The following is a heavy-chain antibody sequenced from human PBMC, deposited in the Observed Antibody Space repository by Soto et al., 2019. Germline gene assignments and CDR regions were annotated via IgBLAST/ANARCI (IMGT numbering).Heavy chain of an antibody. CDR3: ARVPTGIAAADDLDY. D-gene: IGHD6-13*01. Sequence: QVQLVQSGAELKKPGASVKVSCKASGYTFTSYGISWVRQAPGQGLEWMGWISAYNGNTNYAQKLQGRVTMTTDTSTSTAYMELRSLRSDDTAVYYYARVPTGIAAADDLDYWGQGTLVTVSS. CDR2: ISAYNGNT. CDR1: GYTFTSYG. V-gene: IGHV1-18*01. J-gene: IGHJ4*02.